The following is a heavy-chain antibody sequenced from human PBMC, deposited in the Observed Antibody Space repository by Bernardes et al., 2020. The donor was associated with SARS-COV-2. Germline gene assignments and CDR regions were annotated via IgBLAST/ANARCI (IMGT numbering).Heavy chain of an antibody. V-gene: IGHV3-30*03. Sequence: GGSLRLSCAASGFTFSSYGMHWVRQAPGKGLEWVAVISYDGSNKYYADSVKGRFTISRDNSKNTLYLQMNSLRAEDTAVYYCASTYYYGSGTTWAFDIWGQGTMVTVSS. CDR2: ISYDGSNK. CDR1: GFTFSSYG. D-gene: IGHD3-10*01. J-gene: IGHJ3*02. CDR3: ASTYYYGSGTTWAFDI.